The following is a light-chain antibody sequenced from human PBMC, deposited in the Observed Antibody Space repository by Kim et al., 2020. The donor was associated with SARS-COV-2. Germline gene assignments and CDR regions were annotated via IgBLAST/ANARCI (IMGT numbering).Light chain of an antibody. Sequence: ASVGDRVTITCRASQDSSSNLAWFQQKPGKAPKSLIDAASSLQSGAPSRFSGGGSGTDFTLTISSLQAEDSATYYCQQYSSYPRTFGQGTKVDIK. CDR3: QQYSSYPRT. CDR1: QDSSSN. J-gene: IGKJ1*01. V-gene: IGKV1-16*01. CDR2: AAS.